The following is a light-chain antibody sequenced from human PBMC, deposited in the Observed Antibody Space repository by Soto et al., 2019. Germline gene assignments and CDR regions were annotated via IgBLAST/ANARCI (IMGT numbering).Light chain of an antibody. J-gene: IGLJ2*01. CDR3: SPYTSSSSVV. CDR1: SSDVGGYNY. CDR2: EVS. V-gene: IGLV2-14*01. Sequence: QSALTQPASVSGSPGQSITISCTGTSSDVGGYNYVSWYQQHPGKVPKVLIYEVSVRPSGVSNRFSGSKSGNMASLTISGLQAEDEADYYCSPYTSSSSVVFGGGTKLTVL.